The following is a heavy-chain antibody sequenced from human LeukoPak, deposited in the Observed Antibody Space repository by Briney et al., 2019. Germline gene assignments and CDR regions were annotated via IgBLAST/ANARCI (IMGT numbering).Heavy chain of an antibody. Sequence: GGSLRLSCAASGFTFDDYAMHWVRQAPGKGLEWVSGISWNSGSIGYADSVKGRFTISRDNAKNSLYLQMNSLRAEDTALYYCAKGYSGYDSDIDYWGQGTLVTVSS. CDR2: ISWNSGSI. CDR1: GFTFDDYA. D-gene: IGHD5-12*01. V-gene: IGHV3-9*01. CDR3: AKGYSGYDSDIDY. J-gene: IGHJ4*02.